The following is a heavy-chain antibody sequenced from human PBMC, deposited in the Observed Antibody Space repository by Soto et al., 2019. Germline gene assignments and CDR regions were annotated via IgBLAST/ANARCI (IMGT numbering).Heavy chain of an antibody. J-gene: IGHJ4*02. Sequence: GGSLRLSCAASGFTFSRYAIHWVRQAPGKGLEWVAVISRDGSHKYYVDSVKGRFTISRDNSKNTLYLQMNSLRDEDTAVYYCARSRNSAVADSFDFWGQGTLVTVSS. V-gene: IGHV3-30*04. CDR3: ARSRNSAVADSFDF. D-gene: IGHD3-10*01. CDR1: GFTFSRYA. CDR2: ISRDGSHK.